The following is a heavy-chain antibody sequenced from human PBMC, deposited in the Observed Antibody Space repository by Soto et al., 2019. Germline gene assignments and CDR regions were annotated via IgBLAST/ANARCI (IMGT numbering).Heavy chain of an antibody. CDR1: GYTFTSYG. V-gene: IGHV1-18*01. CDR3: ARAGYSYGSYDAFDI. J-gene: IGHJ3*02. Sequence: SVKVSCKASGYTFTSYGISWVRQAPGQGLEWMGWISAYNGNTNYAQKLQGRVTMTTDTSTSTAYMELRSLRSDDTAVYYCARAGYSYGSYDAFDIWGQGTMVTVSS. D-gene: IGHD5-18*01. CDR2: ISAYNGNT.